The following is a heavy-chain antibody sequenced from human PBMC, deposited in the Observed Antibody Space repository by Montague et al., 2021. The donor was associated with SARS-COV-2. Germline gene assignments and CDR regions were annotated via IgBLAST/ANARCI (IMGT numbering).Heavy chain of an antibody. D-gene: IGHD3-10*01. J-gene: IGHJ4*02. CDR2: INHSGST. CDR1: GGSFSGHY. Sequence: SETRSLTCAVYGGSFSGHYWNWIRQPPGKGLEWIGEINHSGSTNNNPSLKSRVTMSVDTSKNQFSLRLSSVTAADTAVYCCARGARQGYGFRLGSFDYWGQGTLVTVSS. CDR3: ARGARQGYGFRLGSFDY. V-gene: IGHV4-34*01.